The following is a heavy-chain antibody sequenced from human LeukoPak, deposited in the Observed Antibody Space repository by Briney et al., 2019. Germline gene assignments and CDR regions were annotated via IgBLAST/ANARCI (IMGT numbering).Heavy chain of an antibody. Sequence: GGSLRLSCAASGFTFSSYEMNWVRQAPGKGLEWVSYISSSGSTIYYADSVKGRFTISRDNAKNSLYLQMNSLRAEDTAVYYCAANGDYYPFDIWGQGTMVTVSS. CDR2: ISSSGSTI. J-gene: IGHJ3*02. CDR1: GFTFSSYE. CDR3: AANGDYYPFDI. D-gene: IGHD4-17*01. V-gene: IGHV3-48*03.